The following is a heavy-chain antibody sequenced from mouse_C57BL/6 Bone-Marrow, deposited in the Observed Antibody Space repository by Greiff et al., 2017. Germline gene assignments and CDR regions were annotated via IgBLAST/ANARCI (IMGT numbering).Heavy chain of an antibody. D-gene: IGHD4-1*01. CDR1: GFTFSSYG. J-gene: IGHJ2*01. CDR3: ARLAGTYFDY. V-gene: IGHV5-6*01. CDR2: ISSGGSYT. Sequence: EVQLVESGGDLVKPGGSLKLSCAASGFTFSSYGMSWVRQTPDKRLEWVATISSGGSYTYYPDSVKGRFTISRDNAKNTLYLQLSSLKSEDTARYYCARLAGTYFDYWGQGTTLTVSS.